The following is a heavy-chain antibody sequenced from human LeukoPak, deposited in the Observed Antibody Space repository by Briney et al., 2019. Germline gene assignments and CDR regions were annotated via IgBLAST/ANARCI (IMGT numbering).Heavy chain of an antibody. J-gene: IGHJ6*03. CDR1: GFTFSDYY. D-gene: IGHD2-2*02. CDR3: ARPNRGVVPAAIWYYYYYMDV. CDR2: ISSSGSTI. Sequence: GGSLRLSCAASGFTFSDYYMSWIRQAPGKGLEGVSYISSSGSTIYYADSVKGRFTISRDNAKNSLYLQMNSLRAEDTAVYYCARPNRGVVPAAIWYYYYYMDVWGKGTTVTVSS. V-gene: IGHV3-11*01.